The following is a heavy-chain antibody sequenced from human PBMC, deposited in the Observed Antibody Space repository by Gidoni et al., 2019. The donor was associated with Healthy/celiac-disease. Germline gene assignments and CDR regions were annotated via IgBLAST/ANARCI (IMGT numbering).Heavy chain of an antibody. CDR2: IDPSDSYT. J-gene: IGHJ6*02. CDR1: GYSFTSYW. V-gene: IGHV5-10-1*03. Sequence: EVQLVQSGAEVKKPGESLRISCKGSGYSFTSYWISWVRQMPGKGLEWMGRIDPSDSYTNYSPSFQGHVTISADKSISTAYLQWSSLKASDTAMYYCARGPDNFGVVIPNYGMDVWGQGTTVTVSS. D-gene: IGHD3-3*01. CDR3: ARGPDNFGVVIPNYGMDV.